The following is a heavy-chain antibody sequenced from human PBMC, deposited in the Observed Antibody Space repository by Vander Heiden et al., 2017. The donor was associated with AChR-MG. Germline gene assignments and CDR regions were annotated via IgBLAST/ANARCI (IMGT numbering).Heavy chain of an antibody. CDR3: AKSGDFWSGAEDAFDI. CDR2: IYCGDSDT. V-gene: IGHV5-51*03. J-gene: IGHJ3*02. Sequence: VHLVKPGPEVRKPGEPLKISFEVSEPPFTTPWIAWVRQMPGKGLEWMGSIYCGDSDTRYSPSFRGQVALSADTSINTAYLQWTSLKASDTAMYYCAKSGDFWSGAEDAFDIWGQGTKVTVSS. CDR1: EPPFTTPW. D-gene: IGHD3-3*01.